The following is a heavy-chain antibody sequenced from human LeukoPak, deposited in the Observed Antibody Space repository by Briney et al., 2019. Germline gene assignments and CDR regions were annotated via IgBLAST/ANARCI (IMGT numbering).Heavy chain of an antibody. CDR1: GSTVSANY. J-gene: IGHJ4*02. D-gene: IGHD5-12*01. V-gene: IGHV3-53*05. Sequence: PGGSLRLSCAASGSTVSANYMSWVRQAPAKGLEWVSVIYMNGVTYHADSVKGRFTISRDDSRNTVYLQMNSLRADDTAVYYCAKGGRWLLGSLYFDYWGQGALVTVSS. CDR2: IYMNGVT. CDR3: AKGGRWLLGSLYFDY.